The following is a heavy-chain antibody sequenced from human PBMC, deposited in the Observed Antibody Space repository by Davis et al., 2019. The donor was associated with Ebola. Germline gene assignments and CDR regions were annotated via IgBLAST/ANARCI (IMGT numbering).Heavy chain of an antibody. CDR1: GGTFSNYA. D-gene: IGHD5-12*01. CDR3: ARLGTPYSSYDHLDY. CDR2: IIPLFGTT. Sequence: SVKVSCKASGGTFSNYAISWVRQAPGQGLEWMGGIIPLFGTTYYAQKFQGRVTITADESTSTAYIEVSSLRSEDTALYYCARLGTPYSSYDHLDYWGQGTLVTVSS. J-gene: IGHJ4*02. V-gene: IGHV1-69*13.